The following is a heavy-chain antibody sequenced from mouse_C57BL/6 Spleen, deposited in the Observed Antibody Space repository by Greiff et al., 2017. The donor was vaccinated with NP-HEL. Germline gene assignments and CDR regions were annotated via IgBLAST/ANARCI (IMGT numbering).Heavy chain of an antibody. V-gene: IGHV14-2*01. D-gene: IGHD1-1*01. CDR1: GFNIKDYY. CDR3: ARKGYYGSSYSYYFDY. Sequence: EVHLVESGAELVKPGASVKLSCTASGFNIKDYYMHWVKQRTEQGLEWIGRIDPEDGETKYAPKFQGKATITADTSSNTAYLQLSSLTSEDTAVYYWARKGYYGSSYSYYFDYWGQGTTLTVSS. CDR2: IDPEDGET. J-gene: IGHJ2*01.